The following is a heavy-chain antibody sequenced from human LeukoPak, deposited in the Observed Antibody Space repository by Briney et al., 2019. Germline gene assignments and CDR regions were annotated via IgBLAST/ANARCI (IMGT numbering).Heavy chain of an antibody. V-gene: IGHV4-59*01. CDR3: ARFTLDTDAFDI. CDR2: IYYSGST. CDR1: GGSISSYY. D-gene: IGHD3-9*01. J-gene: IGHJ3*02. Sequence: SETLSLTCTVSGGSISSYYWSWIRQPPGKGLEWIGYIYYSGSTNYNPSLKSRVTISVDTSKNQFSLKLSSATAADTAVYYCARFTLDTDAFDIWGQGTMVTVSS.